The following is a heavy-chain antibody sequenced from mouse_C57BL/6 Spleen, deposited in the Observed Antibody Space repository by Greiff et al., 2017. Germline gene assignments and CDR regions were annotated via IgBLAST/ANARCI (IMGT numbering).Heavy chain of an antibody. CDR3: ARGTTVVATPFAY. Sequence: EVQLVESGGGLVKPGGSLKLSCAASGFTFSSYAMSWVRQTPEKRLEWVATISDGGSYTYYPDNVKGRFTISRDNAKNNLYLQMSHLKSEDTAMYYCARGTTVVATPFAYWGKGTLVTVSA. D-gene: IGHD1-1*01. J-gene: IGHJ3*01. CDR2: ISDGGSYT. V-gene: IGHV5-4*01. CDR1: GFTFSSYA.